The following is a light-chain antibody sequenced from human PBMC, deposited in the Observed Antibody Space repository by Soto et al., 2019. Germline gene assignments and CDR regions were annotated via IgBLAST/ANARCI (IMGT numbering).Light chain of an antibody. CDR2: EVN. Sequence: QSVLAQPPSASGSPGQSVTISCTGTSSDVGGYNYVSWYQHHPGKAPKLMIYEVNKRPSGVPDRFSGSKSGNTASLTVSGLQAEDEADYYCSSYAGNSKYVFGIGTKVNDL. V-gene: IGLV2-8*01. J-gene: IGLJ1*01. CDR1: SSDVGGYNY. CDR3: SSYAGNSKYV.